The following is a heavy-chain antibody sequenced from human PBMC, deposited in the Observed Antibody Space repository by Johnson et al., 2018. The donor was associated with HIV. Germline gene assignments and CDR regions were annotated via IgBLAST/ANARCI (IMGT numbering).Heavy chain of an antibody. D-gene: IGHD1-7*01. CDR1: GFTFSSYA. Sequence: VQLVESGGGVVQPGRSLRLSCAASGFTFSSYAMHWVRQAPGKGLEWVSAISGSGGSTYYADSVKGRFTISRDNSKNTLYLQMNSLRAEDTAVYYCAKDGTMTWAFDIWGQGTMVTVSS. J-gene: IGHJ3*02. V-gene: IGHV3-23*04. CDR3: AKDGTMTWAFDI. CDR2: ISGSGGST.